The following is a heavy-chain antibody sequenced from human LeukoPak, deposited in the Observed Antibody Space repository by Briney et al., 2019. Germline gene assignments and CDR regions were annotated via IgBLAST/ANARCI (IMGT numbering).Heavy chain of an antibody. CDR2: ISYDGSNK. CDR3: AKDEYSSA. CDR1: GFTFSSYG. J-gene: IGHJ5*02. Sequence: QPGGSLRLPCAASGFTFSSYGMHWVRQAPGKGLEWVAVISYDGSNKYYADSVKGRFTISRDNSKNTLYLQMNSLRAEDTAVYYCAKDEYSSAWGQGTLVTVSS. V-gene: IGHV3-30*18. D-gene: IGHD6-6*01.